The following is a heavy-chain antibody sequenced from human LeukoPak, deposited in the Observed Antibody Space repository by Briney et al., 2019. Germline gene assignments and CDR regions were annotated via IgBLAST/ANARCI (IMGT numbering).Heavy chain of an antibody. Sequence: SETLSLTCAVYGGSFSGYYWSWIRQPPGKGLEWIGEINHSGSTNYNPSLKSRVTISVDTSKNQFSLKLSSVTAADTAVYYCARGAAEQAFDIWGQGTMVTVSS. D-gene: IGHD1-14*01. CDR1: GGSFSGYY. V-gene: IGHV4-34*01. J-gene: IGHJ3*02. CDR3: ARGAAEQAFDI. CDR2: INHSGST.